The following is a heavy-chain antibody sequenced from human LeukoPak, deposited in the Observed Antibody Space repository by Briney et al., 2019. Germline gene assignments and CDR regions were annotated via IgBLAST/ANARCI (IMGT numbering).Heavy chain of an antibody. V-gene: IGHV3-48*03. J-gene: IGHJ4*02. D-gene: IGHD6-13*01. CDR3: ARDSGYSSSWAPFDY. CDR2: ISSSGSTI. Sequence: PGWSLRLSCAASGFTFSSYEMNWVRQAPGKGLEWVSYISSSGSTIYYADSVKGRFTISRDNAKNSLYLQMNSLRAEDTAVYYCARDSGYSSSWAPFDYWGQGTLVTVSS. CDR1: GFTFSSYE.